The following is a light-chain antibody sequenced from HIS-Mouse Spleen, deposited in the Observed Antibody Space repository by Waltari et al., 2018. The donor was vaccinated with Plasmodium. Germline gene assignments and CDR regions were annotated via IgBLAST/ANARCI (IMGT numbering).Light chain of an antibody. Sequence: QSVLTQPPSASGTPGQRVTISCSGSSSNLGSNYVYWYQQHPGTAPKLLIYRNNQRPEGVPDRFSGSKSGTSASLAISGLRSEDEADYYCAAWDDSLSGWVFGGGTKLTVL. CDR3: AAWDDSLSGWV. V-gene: IGLV1-47*01. J-gene: IGLJ3*02. CDR1: SSNLGSNY. CDR2: RNN.